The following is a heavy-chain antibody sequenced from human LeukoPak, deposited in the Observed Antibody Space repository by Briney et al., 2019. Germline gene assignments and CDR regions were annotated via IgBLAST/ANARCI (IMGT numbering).Heavy chain of an antibody. CDR3: ARTFTYQLLTTKLEENWFDP. CDR1: GGSISSGGYY. CDR2: INHSGSA. V-gene: IGHV4-30-2*01. D-gene: IGHD2-2*01. J-gene: IGHJ5*02. Sequence: SQTLSLTCAVSGGSISSGGYYWSWIRQPPGKGLEWIGEINHSGSANYNPSLKSRVTISVDTSKNQFSLKLSSVTAADTAVYYCARTFTYQLLTTKLEENWFDPWGQGTLVTVSS.